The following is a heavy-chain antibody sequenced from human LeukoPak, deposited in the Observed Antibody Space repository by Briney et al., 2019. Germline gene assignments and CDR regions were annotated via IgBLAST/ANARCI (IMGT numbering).Heavy chain of an antibody. J-gene: IGHJ2*01. Sequence: PSETLSLTCAVSGGSISSSNWWSWVRQPPGKGLEWIGEIYHSGSTNYNPSLKSRVTISVDKSKNQFSLKLSSVTAADTAVYYCARGQLVSGWYFDLWGRSTLVTVSS. CDR3: ARGQLVSGWYFDL. CDR2: IYHSGST. D-gene: IGHD6-6*01. CDR1: GGSISSSNW. V-gene: IGHV4-4*02.